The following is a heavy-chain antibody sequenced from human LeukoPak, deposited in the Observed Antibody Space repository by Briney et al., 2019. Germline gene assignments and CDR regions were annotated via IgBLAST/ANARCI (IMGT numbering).Heavy chain of an antibody. V-gene: IGHV3-30*18. D-gene: IGHD6-13*01. Sequence: GGSLTLSCAAPGCSVSSYCMHWVRQAPRTGLQWVAFVSYDGSNKYYALSVKGRFTISRDNSRNTVYLQMNSLRAEDTAVYYCANWYSSRSYRGLDYWGQGTLVSVS. J-gene: IGHJ4*02. CDR1: GCSVSSYC. CDR3: ANWYSSRSYRGLDY. CDR2: VSYDGSNK.